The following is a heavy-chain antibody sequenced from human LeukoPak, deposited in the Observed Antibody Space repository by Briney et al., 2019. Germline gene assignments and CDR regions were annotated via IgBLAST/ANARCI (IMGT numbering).Heavy chain of an antibody. J-gene: IGHJ4*02. CDR3: ARVSYDSIDY. CDR1: EFTFSSYS. CDR2: ITNSGNSK. V-gene: IGHV3-48*01. D-gene: IGHD3-22*01. Sequence: PGGSLRLSCAASEFTFSSYSMNWVRQAPGKGLEWVSYITNSGNSKSYADSVKGRFTISRDNTKNSLYLQMNGLRAEDTAVYYCARVSYDSIDYWGQGTLVTVSS.